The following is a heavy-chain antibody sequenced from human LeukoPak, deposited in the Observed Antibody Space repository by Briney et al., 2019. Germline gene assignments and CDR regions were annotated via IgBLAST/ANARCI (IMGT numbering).Heavy chain of an antibody. D-gene: IGHD4/OR15-4a*01. J-gene: IGHJ4*02. Sequence: PSETLSLTCAVYGGSFSGYYWSWIRQPPGKGLEWIGESNHGGSTNYNPSLKSRVTISVDTSKNQFSLKLSSVTAADTAVYYCARGYDYGDYFDYWGQGTLVTVSS. CDR1: GGSFSGYY. V-gene: IGHV4-34*01. CDR2: SNHGGST. CDR3: ARGYDYGDYFDY.